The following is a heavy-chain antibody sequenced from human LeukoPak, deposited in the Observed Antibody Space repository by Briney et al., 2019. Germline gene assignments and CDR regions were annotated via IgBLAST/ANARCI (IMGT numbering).Heavy chain of an antibody. CDR3: ARGYDFWSGYYTPHYYYYYMDV. CDR2: IYYSGST. J-gene: IGHJ6*03. CDR1: GGSISSYY. D-gene: IGHD3-3*01. V-gene: IGHV4-59*01. Sequence: SETLSLTCTVSGGSISSYYWSWIRQPPGKGLEWIGYIYYSGSTNYNPSLKSRVTISVDTSKNQFSLKLSSVTAADTAVYYCARGYDFWSGYYTPHYYYYYMDVWGKGITVTVSS.